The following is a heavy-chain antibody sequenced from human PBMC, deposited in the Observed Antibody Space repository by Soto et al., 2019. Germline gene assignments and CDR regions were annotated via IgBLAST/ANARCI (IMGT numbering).Heavy chain of an antibody. D-gene: IGHD6-13*01. CDR1: GFTFSSYA. J-gene: IGHJ3*02. V-gene: IGHV3-23*01. CDR2: ISGSGGST. CDR3: AKDRQKGIAAGPNDAFDI. Sequence: GGSLRLSCTASGFTFSSYAMSWVRQAPGKGLEWVSAISGSGGSTYYADSGKGRFTISRDNSKNTLYLQMNSLRAEDTAVYYCAKDRQKGIAAGPNDAFDIWGQGTMVTVSS.